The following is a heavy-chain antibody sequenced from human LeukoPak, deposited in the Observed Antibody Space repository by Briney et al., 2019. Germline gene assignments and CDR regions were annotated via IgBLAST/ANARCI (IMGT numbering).Heavy chain of an antibody. V-gene: IGHV3-7*01. CDR2: IKQDGSEK. CDR3: ARSYAIDAFDI. J-gene: IGHJ3*02. Sequence: GGSLRLSCAASGFTFSSYWMSWVRQAPGKGLEWVANIKQDGSEKYYVDSVKGRFTISGDNAKNSLYLQMNSLRAEDTAVYYCARSYAIDAFDIWGQGTMVTVSS. CDR1: GFTFSSYW. D-gene: IGHD2-2*01.